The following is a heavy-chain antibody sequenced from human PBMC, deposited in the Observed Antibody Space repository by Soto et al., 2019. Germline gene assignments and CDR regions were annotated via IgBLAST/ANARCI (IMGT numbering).Heavy chain of an antibody. V-gene: IGHV3-23*01. CDR1: GFIFSNYA. J-gene: IGHJ4*02. CDR2: ITSSGGGT. Sequence: GGSLRLSCAASGFIFSNYAMSWVRQAPGKGLEWVSSITSSGGGTYYADSVKGRFTVSRDNSKNTVYLQMNSLRDEDTAVYYCAKLTAAWGQGTLVTVSS. CDR3: AKLTAA. D-gene: IGHD6-13*01.